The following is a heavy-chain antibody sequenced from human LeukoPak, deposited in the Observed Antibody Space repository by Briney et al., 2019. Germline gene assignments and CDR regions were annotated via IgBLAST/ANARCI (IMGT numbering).Heavy chain of an antibody. CDR2: ISYDGSNK. D-gene: IGHD3-22*01. CDR1: GFTFSSYG. V-gene: IGHV3-30*18. J-gene: IGHJ1*01. Sequence: PGGSLRLSCAASGFTFSSYGMHWVRQAPGKGLEWVAVISYDGSNKYYADSVKGRFTISRDNSKNTLYLQMNSLRAEDTAVYYCAKPALFDTSGYHEYFLHWGQGTLVTVSS. CDR3: AKPALFDTSGYHEYFLH.